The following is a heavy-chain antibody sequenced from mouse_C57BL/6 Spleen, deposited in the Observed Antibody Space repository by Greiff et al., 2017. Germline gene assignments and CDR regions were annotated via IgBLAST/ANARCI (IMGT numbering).Heavy chain of an antibody. V-gene: IGHV1-4*01. J-gene: IGHJ3*01. D-gene: IGHD2-3*01. CDR3: ARSRWDGYPFAY. Sequence: VQLQQSGAELARPGASVKMSCKASGYTFTSYTMHWVKQRPGQGLEWIGYINPSSGYTKYNQKFKDTATLTADKSASTAYMQLSSLTSEDSAVYYYARSRWDGYPFAYWGQGTLVTVSA. CDR2: INPSSGYT. CDR1: GYTFTSYT.